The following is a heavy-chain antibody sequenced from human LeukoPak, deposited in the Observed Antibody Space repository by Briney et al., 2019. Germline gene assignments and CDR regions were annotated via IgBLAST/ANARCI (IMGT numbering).Heavy chain of an antibody. J-gene: IGHJ3*02. D-gene: IGHD3-22*01. CDR2: IIPILGIA. Sequence: AASVKVSCKASGGTFSSYAISWVRQAPGQGLEWMGRIIPILGIANYAQKFQGRVTITADKSTSTAYMELSSLRSEDTAVYYCARHSSGYYGAFDIWGQGTMVTVSS. CDR3: ARHSSGYYGAFDI. CDR1: GGTFSSYA. V-gene: IGHV1-69*04.